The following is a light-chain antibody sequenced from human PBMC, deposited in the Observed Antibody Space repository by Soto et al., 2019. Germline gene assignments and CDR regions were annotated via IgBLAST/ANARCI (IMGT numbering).Light chain of an antibody. Sequence: EIVMTQSPATLSVSPGERATLSCRASQSVSSNLAWYQQKPGQAPRLLIYDASNRATGIPARFSGSGSGTDFTLTISSLEPEDFAVYYCQQRSSWPRTFGQGTKVDIK. J-gene: IGKJ1*01. V-gene: IGKV3-11*01. CDR1: QSVSSN. CDR2: DAS. CDR3: QQRSSWPRT.